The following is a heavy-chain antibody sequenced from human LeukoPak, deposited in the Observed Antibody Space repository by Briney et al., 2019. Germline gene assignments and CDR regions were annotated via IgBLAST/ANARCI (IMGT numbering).Heavy chain of an antibody. Sequence: SETLSLTCAVSGGSISSSNWWSWVRQPPGKGLEWIGEIYHSGSTNYNPSLQSRVTISVDKSKHQFSLKLSSVTAADTAVYYCARQYSSSWHRWRWFDPWGQGTLVTVSS. CDR2: IYHSGST. CDR3: ARQYSSSWHRWRWFDP. D-gene: IGHD6-13*01. CDR1: GGSISSSNW. V-gene: IGHV4-4*02. J-gene: IGHJ5*02.